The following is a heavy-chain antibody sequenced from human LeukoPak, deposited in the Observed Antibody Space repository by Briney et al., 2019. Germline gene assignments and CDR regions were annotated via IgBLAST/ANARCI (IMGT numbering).Heavy chain of an antibody. J-gene: IGHJ4*02. D-gene: IGHD5-18*01. CDR2: ISSSSSYI. V-gene: IGHV3-21*04. Sequence: GGSLRLSCAASGFTFSSYSMNWVRQAPGKGLEWVSSISSSSSYIYYADSVKGRFTISRDNSKNTLYLQMNSLRAEDTAVYYCAKGNIRGYSYGYSFSYFDYWGQGTLVTVSS. CDR3: AKGNIRGYSYGYSFSYFDY. CDR1: GFTFSSYS.